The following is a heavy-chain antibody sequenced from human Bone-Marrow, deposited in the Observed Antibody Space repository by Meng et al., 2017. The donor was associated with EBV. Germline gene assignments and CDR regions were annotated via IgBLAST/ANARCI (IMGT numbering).Heavy chain of an antibody. Sequence: QVQLLQYGAEVNKPGSSVKVSCKGSGDSFNNFGISWVRQAPGQGLEWMGDITPVFGVANYAESFQGRVTISADTSTRTTYMDLSSLRSDDTAVYYCVRDLWLRIGECVWGQGTLVTVSS. D-gene: IGHD5-12*01. CDR1: GDSFNNFG. CDR2: ITPVFGVA. V-gene: IGHV1-69*17. CDR3: VRDLWLRIGECV. J-gene: IGHJ4*02.